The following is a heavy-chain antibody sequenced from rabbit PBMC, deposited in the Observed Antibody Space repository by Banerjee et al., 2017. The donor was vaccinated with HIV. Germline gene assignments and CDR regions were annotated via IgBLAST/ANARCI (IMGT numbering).Heavy chain of an antibody. CDR3: ARRYYDYSNRYFNL. Sequence: QEHLVESGGGLFQPGGTLTLTCKASGIDFSNSWYMCWVRQAPGKGLEWIACIVSGSGSTWYASWAKGRFPISKTSSPTVTLQMTSLTAADTATYFCARRYYDYSNRYFNLRGQGTLVT. J-gene: IGHJ4*01. CDR2: IVSGSGST. D-gene: IGHD6-1*01. CDR1: GIDFSNSWY. V-gene: IGHV1S45*01.